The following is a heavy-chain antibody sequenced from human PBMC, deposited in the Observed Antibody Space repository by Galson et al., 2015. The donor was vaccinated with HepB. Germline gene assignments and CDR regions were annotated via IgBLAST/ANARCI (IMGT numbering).Heavy chain of an antibody. D-gene: IGHD3-10*01. CDR1: GFTFNKYA. CDR3: ARHPRGKSDIYAGRGGIDS. Sequence: SLRLSCAASGFTFNKYALHWVRQAPGKGLECVAVVTYNARNNHHADSVKGRFTISKDNSKNTLYLQMNSLRAEDTAVYYCARHPRGKSDIYAGRGGIDSWGQGTPVTVSA. J-gene: IGHJ4*02. V-gene: IGHV3-30*03. CDR2: VTYNARNN.